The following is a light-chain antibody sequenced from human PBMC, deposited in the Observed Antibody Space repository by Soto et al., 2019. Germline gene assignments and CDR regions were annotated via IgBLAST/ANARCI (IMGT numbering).Light chain of an antibody. CDR2: GAS. CDR3: QHYNHWLWT. Sequence: EIVMTQSPATLSVSPGESATLSCRASQSIRSTLARYQQKPGQAPRLLIYGASTRATGIPARFSGSGSGTEFTLTISSLQSEDFAVYYCQHYNHWLWTFGQGTKVDIK. J-gene: IGKJ1*01. CDR1: QSIRST. V-gene: IGKV3-15*01.